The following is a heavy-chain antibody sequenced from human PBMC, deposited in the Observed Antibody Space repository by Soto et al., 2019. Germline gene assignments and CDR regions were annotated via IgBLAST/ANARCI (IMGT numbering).Heavy chain of an antibody. CDR1: GFSLSNVRMG. J-gene: IGHJ4*02. CDR2: IYAIDVE. CDR3: VRTPTYFGGDCYPDY. V-gene: IGHV2-26*01. D-gene: IGHD2-21*02. Sequence: QVTLKESGPVLVKPTETLTLTCTVSGFSLSNVRMGVSWIRQPPGKALEWLAHIYAIDVEAYSTSLKTRLTISQDTSQRQVVLTMTNMDPMDTATYYCVRTPTYFGGDCYPDYWGQGTRVTVSS.